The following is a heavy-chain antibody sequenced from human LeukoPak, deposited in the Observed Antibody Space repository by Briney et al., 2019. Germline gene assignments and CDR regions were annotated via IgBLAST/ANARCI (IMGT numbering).Heavy chain of an antibody. J-gene: IGHJ4*02. CDR1: GGTFSSYA. V-gene: IGHV1-69*13. CDR2: IIPIFGTA. CDR3: ARELGSGGSYYERLAYFDY. Sequence: SVKVSCKASGGTFSSYAISWVRQAPGQGLEWMGGIIPIFGTANYAQKFQGRVTITADESTSTAYMELSSLKSEDTAVYYCARELGSGGSYYERLAYFDYWGQGTLVTVSS. D-gene: IGHD1-26*01.